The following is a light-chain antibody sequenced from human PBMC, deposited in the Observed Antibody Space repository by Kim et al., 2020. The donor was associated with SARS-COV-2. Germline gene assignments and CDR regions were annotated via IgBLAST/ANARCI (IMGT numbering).Light chain of an antibody. J-gene: IGKJ1*01. V-gene: IGKV3-20*01. CDR1: QSVSSSY. CDR3: QQYDSSPWT. CDR2: GAS. Sequence: EIVLTQSPGTLSLSPGERATLSCRASQSVSSSYLGWYQQKPGQAPRLVIYGASSRAPGIPDRFSGSGSGTDFTLTISRLEPEDFAVYYCQQYDSSPWTFGQGTKVDIK.